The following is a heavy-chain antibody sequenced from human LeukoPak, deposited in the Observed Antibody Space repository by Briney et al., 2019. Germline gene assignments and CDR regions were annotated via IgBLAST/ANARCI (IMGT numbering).Heavy chain of an antibody. J-gene: IGHJ4*02. CDR2: ISYGGSNK. V-gene: IGHV3-30*03. Sequence: PGGSLRLSCAASGFTFSSYGMHWVRQAPGKGLEWVAVISYGGSNKYYADSVKGRFTISRDNSKNTLYLQMNSLRAEDTAVYYCARELLDNYFDYWGQGTLVTVSS. CDR3: ARELLDNYFDY. D-gene: IGHD2-21*02. CDR1: GFTFSSYG.